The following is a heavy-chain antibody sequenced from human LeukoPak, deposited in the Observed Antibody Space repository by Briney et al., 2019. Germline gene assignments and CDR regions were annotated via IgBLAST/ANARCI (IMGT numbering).Heavy chain of an antibody. D-gene: IGHD6-13*01. CDR2: IYYSGST. J-gene: IGHJ4*02. Sequence: PSETLSLTCTVSGGSISSYYWSWIRQPPGKGLEWIGYIYYSGSTNYNPSLKSPVTISVDTSKNQFYLKLSSVTAADTAVYYCASQIMSSSRQAFDYWGQGTLVTVSS. CDR3: ASQIMSSSRQAFDY. CDR1: GGSISSYY. V-gene: IGHV4-59*01.